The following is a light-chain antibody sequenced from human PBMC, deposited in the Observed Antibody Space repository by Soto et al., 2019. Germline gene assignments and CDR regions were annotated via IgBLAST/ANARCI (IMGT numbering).Light chain of an antibody. J-gene: IGLJ2*01. CDR2: DVS. CDR3: SSYTSGNTVL. CDR1: SSDVGGYNY. V-gene: IGLV2-14*01. Sequence: QSALTQPASVSGSPGQSLTISCTGTSSDVGGYNYVSWYQQHPGKAPKLMIYDVSNRPSGVSNRFSGSKSGNTASLTISGLQAEDEADYYCSSYTSGNTVLFGGGTKVTVL.